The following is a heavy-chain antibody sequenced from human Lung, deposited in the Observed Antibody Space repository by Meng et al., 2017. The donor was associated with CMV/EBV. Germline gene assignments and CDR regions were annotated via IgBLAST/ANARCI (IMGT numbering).Heavy chain of an antibody. CDR2: IKYDGSDK. V-gene: IGHV3-7*01. D-gene: IGHD3-10*01. CDR1: GFTFSYYY. J-gene: IGHJ4*02. CDR3: ARDPHFGALDY. Sequence: GGSLRLSCAASGFTFSYYYMSGVRQAPGKGLEWVANIKYDGSDKGYVGSVEGRFTISRDNAKNSVYLQMNTLRVEDTAVYYCARDPHFGALDYWGQGTLVTVSS.